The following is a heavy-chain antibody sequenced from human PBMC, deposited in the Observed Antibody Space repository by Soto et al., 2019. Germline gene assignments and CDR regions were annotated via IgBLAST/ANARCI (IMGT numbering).Heavy chain of an antibody. J-gene: IGHJ4*02. CDR1: GFSFSSYW. Sequence: GGSLRLSCVASGFSFSSYWIHWVRHVPGKGLVWVSRINGAGSNTDYADSVKGRFTISRDNTKNTLYLQMNSLRADDTAVYYCAKEYSGYDHFDYWGQGTLVTVSS. V-gene: IGHV3-74*01. CDR3: AKEYSGYDHFDY. CDR2: INGAGSNT. D-gene: IGHD5-12*01.